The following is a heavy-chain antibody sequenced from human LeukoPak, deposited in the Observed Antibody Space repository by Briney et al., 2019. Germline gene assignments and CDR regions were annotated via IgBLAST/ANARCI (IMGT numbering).Heavy chain of an antibody. CDR2: IYSGGST. V-gene: IGHV3-53*01. J-gene: IGHJ4*02. CDR3: AARGYSYGFHPDDY. Sequence: GGSLRLSCAASGFTFSSNYMSWVRQAPGKGLEWVSVIYSGGSTYYADSVKGRFTISRDNSKNTLYLQMNSLRAEDTAVYYCAARGYSYGFHPDDYWGQGTLVTVSS. D-gene: IGHD5-18*01. CDR1: GFTFSSNY.